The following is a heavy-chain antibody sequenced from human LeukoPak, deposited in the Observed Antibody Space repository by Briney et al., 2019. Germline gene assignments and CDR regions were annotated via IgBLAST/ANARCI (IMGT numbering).Heavy chain of an antibody. J-gene: IGHJ5*02. Sequence: GGSLRLSCAASGFTFSSYWMSWVRQAPGKGLEWVANIKQGGSEKYYVDSVKGRFTISRDNSKNTLYLQMDSLGAEDAALYYCAKDWGSSGWYNYFDPWGQGTLVTVSS. CDR1: GFTFSSYW. D-gene: IGHD6-19*01. CDR3: AKDWGSSGWYNYFDP. CDR2: IKQGGSEK. V-gene: IGHV3-7*01.